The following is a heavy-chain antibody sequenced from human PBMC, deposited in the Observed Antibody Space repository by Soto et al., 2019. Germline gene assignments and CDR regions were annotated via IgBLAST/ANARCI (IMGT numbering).Heavy chain of an antibody. CDR3: ARLYGGHSGMAV. V-gene: IGHV5-10-1*01. Sequence: PGESLKISCKGSGYSFTSYWVTWVRQIPGKGLEWMGRIDPSDSYTNYNPPFQGHVTISVDKSISTAYLQWSSLKASDTAMYYCARLYGGHSGMAVWGQGTTVTVSS. J-gene: IGHJ6*02. D-gene: IGHD4-17*01. CDR1: GYSFTSYW. CDR2: IDPSDSYT.